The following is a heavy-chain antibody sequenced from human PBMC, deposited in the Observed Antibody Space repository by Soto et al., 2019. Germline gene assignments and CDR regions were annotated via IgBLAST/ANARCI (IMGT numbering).Heavy chain of an antibody. Sequence: ASVKVSCKTSGYTFTSYYMHWVRQAPGQGLEWMGIINPSGGSTSYAQKFQGRVTMTRDTSTSTVYMEPSSLRSEDTAVYYCARGRGGYDFWSGLYYMDVWGKGTTVTVSS. J-gene: IGHJ6*03. V-gene: IGHV1-46*03. CDR3: ARGRGGYDFWSGLYYMDV. CDR1: GYTFTSYY. CDR2: INPSGGST. D-gene: IGHD3-3*01.